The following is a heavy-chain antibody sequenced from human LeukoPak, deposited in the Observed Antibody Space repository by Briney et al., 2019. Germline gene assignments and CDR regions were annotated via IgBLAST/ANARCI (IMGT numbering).Heavy chain of an antibody. D-gene: IGHD3-22*01. Sequence: GGSLRLSCAASGFTVSSNYMSWVRQAPGKGLEWVSVIYSGGSTYYADSVKGRFTISRDNSKNTLYLQMNSLRAEDTAVYCCAREVHYYDSSGSYYFDYWGQGTLVTVSS. CDR3: AREVHYYDSSGSYYFDY. CDR2: IYSGGST. CDR1: GFTVSSNY. J-gene: IGHJ4*02. V-gene: IGHV3-53*01.